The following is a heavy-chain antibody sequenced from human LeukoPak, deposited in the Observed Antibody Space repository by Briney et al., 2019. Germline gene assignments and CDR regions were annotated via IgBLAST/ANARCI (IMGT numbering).Heavy chain of an antibody. Sequence: SETLSLTCTVSGGSISSSSYYWGWIRQPPGKELEWIGSFYYSGNTYYNPSLKSRVTISIDTSKNQFSLQLSSMTAADTAVYYCARSLLAFDYWGQGTLVTVSS. D-gene: IGHD2-8*02. CDR1: GGSISSSSYY. J-gene: IGHJ4*02. V-gene: IGHV4-39*01. CDR2: FYYSGNT. CDR3: ARSLLAFDY.